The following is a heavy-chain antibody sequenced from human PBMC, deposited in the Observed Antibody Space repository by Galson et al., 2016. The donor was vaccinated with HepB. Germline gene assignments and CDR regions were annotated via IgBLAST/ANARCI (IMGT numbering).Heavy chain of an antibody. J-gene: IGHJ4*02. CDR1: GFTFSSCA. D-gene: IGHD3-10*01. CDR3: ARALSRGGYLIDQ. V-gene: IGHV3-33*01. CDR2: IWNDGSNI. Sequence: SLRLSCAASGFTFSSCAMHWVRQAPGKGLEWITIIWNDGSNIYYADSVKGRFTISRDNSKNMLYLQMNSLRAEDTAVYYCARALSRGGYLIDQWGQGTLVTVSS.